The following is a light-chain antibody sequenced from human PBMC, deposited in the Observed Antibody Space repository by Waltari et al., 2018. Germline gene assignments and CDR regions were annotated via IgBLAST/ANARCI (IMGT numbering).Light chain of an antibody. CDR3: ETWDSSLSVV. V-gene: IGLV1-51*01. CDR2: DNN. J-gene: IGLJ2*01. CDR1: GSNIGNNF. Sequence: QSVLTQPPSVSAAAGQKVTISCPGTGSNIGNNFVSWYQQLPGTAPKLLIFDNNKRPSGIPDRFSGSKSGSSATLGIAGLQTGDEAEYYCETWDSSLSVVFGGGTKLTVL.